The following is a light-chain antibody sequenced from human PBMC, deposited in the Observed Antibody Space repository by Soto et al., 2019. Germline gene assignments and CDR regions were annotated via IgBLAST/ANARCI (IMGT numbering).Light chain of an antibody. J-gene: IGKJ5*01. V-gene: IGKV3-20*01. CDR2: SAS. CDR1: QGIGGDY. Sequence: EIVLAQSPGTLSLSLGERATLSCRASQGIGGDYLAWFQQKPSQSPRLLNYSASNMATGIPERFSGSGSGTDFTLTISRLEPEDVVVYYCQQDSSFPFTFGQGTRLEIK. CDR3: QQDSSFPFT.